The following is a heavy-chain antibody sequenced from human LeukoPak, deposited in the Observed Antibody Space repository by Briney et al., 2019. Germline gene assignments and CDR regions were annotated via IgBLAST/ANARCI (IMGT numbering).Heavy chain of an antibody. J-gene: IGHJ4*02. D-gene: IGHD6-13*01. CDR1: GYTFTGYY. V-gene: IGHV1-2*02. CDR3: ARDSSSSWYHFDY. Sequence: GASVKVSCKASGYTFTGYYMHWVRQAPGQGLEWMGWINPNSGGTNYAQKFQGRVTMTRDTSISTAYMELSGLRSDDTAVYYCARDSSSSWYHFDYWGQGTLVTVSS. CDR2: INPNSGGT.